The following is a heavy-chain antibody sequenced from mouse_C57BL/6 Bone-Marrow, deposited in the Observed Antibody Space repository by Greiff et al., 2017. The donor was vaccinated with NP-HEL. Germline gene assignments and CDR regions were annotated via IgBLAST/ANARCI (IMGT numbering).Heavy chain of an antibody. Sequence: EVNVVESGGGLVQPGGSLKLSCAASGFTFSDYYMYWVRQTPEKRLEWVAYISNGGGSTYYPDTVKGRFTISRDNAKNTLYLQMSRLKSEDTAMYYCARRTSQDYYAMDYWGQGTSVTVSS. CDR3: ARRTSQDYYAMDY. D-gene: IGHD3-1*01. J-gene: IGHJ4*01. CDR2: ISNGGGST. CDR1: GFTFSDYY. V-gene: IGHV5-12*01.